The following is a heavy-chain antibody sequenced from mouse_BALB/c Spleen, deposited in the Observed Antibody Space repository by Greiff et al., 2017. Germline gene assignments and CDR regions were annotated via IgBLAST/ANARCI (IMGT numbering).Heavy chain of an antibody. CDR1: GFNIKDYY. CDR2: IDPENGNT. J-gene: IGHJ1*01. D-gene: IGHD2-1*01. CDR3: ASCCYGNYDWYFDV. V-gene: IGHV14-1*02. Sequence: EVKLVESGAELVRPGALVKLSCKASGFNIKDYYMHWVKQRPEQGLEWIGWIDPENGNTIYDPKFQGKASITADTSSNTAYLQLSSLTSEDTAVYYCASCCYGNYDWYFDVWGAGTTVTVSS.